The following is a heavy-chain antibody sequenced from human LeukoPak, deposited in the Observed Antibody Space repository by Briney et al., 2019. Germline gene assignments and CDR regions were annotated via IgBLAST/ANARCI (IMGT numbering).Heavy chain of an antibody. CDR1: GFTFSSYA. CDR2: ISYDGSNK. Sequence: PGGSLRLSCAASGFTFSSYAMHWVRQAPGKGLEWVAVISYDGSNKYYADSVKGRFTISRDNSKNTLYLQMNSLRAEDTAVYYCAREVVVVPAAFDYWGQGTLVTVSS. CDR3: AREVVVVPAAFDY. D-gene: IGHD2-2*01. J-gene: IGHJ4*02. V-gene: IGHV3-30-3*01.